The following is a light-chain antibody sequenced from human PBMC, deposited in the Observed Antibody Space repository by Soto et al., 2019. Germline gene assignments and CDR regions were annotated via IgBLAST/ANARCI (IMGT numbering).Light chain of an antibody. CDR2: EVV. CDR1: KSDIGVYDF. CDR3: KSYAGSNTYV. Sequence: QSALGQTPSASGSPGQSVTISCTGTKSDIGVYDFVSWYQHHPGKAPRLIIYEVVQRPSGVPDRFSGSKSGNTASLTVSGLQAADEADYFCKSYAGSNTYVFGSGTKVTVL. J-gene: IGLJ1*01. V-gene: IGLV2-8*01.